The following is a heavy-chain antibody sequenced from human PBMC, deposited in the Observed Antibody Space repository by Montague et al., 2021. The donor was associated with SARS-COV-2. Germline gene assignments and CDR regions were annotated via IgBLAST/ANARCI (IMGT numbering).Heavy chain of an antibody. CDR3: ASSLLWFGESYYYMDV. D-gene: IGHD3-10*01. CDR2: ISYDGSNK. V-gene: IGHV3-30-3*01. J-gene: IGHJ6*03. CDR1: GFTSSSYA. Sequence: SLRLSCAASGFTSSSYAMHWVRQAPGKGLEWVAVISYDGSNKYYADSVKGRFTISRDNSKNTLYLQMNSLRAEDTAVYYCASSLLWFGESYYYMDVWGKGTTVTVSS.